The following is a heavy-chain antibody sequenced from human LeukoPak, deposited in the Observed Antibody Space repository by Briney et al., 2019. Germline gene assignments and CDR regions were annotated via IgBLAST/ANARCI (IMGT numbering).Heavy chain of an antibody. V-gene: IGHV1-46*01. D-gene: IGHD5-24*01. CDR1: GYTFTSYG. CDR3: ARDGYNYWQYYFDY. J-gene: IGHJ4*02. Sequence: GASVKVSCKASGYTFTSYGISWVRQAPGQGLEWMGIINPSGGSTSYAQKFQGRVTMTRDTSTSTVYMELSSLRSEDTAVYYCARDGYNYWQYYFDYWGQGTLVTVSS. CDR2: INPSGGST.